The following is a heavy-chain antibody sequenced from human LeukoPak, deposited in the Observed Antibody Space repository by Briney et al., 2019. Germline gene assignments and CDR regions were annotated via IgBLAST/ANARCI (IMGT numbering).Heavy chain of an antibody. CDR1: GLTFSSYA. J-gene: IGHJ4*02. CDR2: ISGSGGST. CDR3: AKDNITMVRGVIRYYFDY. V-gene: IGHV3-23*01. D-gene: IGHD3-10*01. Sequence: GGSLRLSCAASGLTFSSYAMSWVRQAPGKGLEWVSAISGSGGSTYYADSVKGRFTISRDNSKNTLYLQMNSLRAEDTAVYYCAKDNITMVRGVIRYYFDYWGQGTLVTVSS.